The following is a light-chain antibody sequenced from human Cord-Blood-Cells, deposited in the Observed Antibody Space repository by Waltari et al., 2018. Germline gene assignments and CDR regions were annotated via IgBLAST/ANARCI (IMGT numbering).Light chain of an antibody. CDR1: SGHSSYA. CDR3: QTWGTGNVV. V-gene: IGLV4-69*01. J-gene: IGLJ2*01. Sequence: QLVLTQSPSASASLGASVKLTCTLSSGHSSYAIAWHQQQPEKGPRYLMKLNSDGSHSKGDGIPDRFSGSSSGAVRYLTISSLQSEDEADYYCQTWGTGNVVFGGGTKLTVL. CDR2: LNSDGSH.